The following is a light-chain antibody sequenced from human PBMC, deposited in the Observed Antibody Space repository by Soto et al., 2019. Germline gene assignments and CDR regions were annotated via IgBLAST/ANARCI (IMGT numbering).Light chain of an antibody. CDR1: QSLLQSDGKTY. Sequence: DIVMTQTPLSLSVTPGEPASISCSSMQSLLQSDGKTYLYWYLQKPGQSPQLLIYLGSNRASGVPDRFSGSGSGTDFTLKISRVEAEDVGVYYCMQALQTPLTFGGGTKVDIK. V-gene: IGKV2-28*01. CDR2: LGS. J-gene: IGKJ4*01. CDR3: MQALQTPLT.